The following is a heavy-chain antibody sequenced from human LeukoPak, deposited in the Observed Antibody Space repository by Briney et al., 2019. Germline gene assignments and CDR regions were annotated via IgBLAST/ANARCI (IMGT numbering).Heavy chain of an antibody. J-gene: IGHJ4*02. Sequence: SETLSLTCAVYGGSFSGYYWSWIRQPPGKGLEWIGEINHSGSTNYNPSLKSRVTISVDTSKNQFSLKLSSVTAADTAVYCCARQTGSGLFSLPGGQGTLVTVSS. D-gene: IGHD3-10*01. CDR2: INHSGST. V-gene: IGHV4-34*01. CDR1: GGSFSGYY. CDR3: ARQTGSGLFSLP.